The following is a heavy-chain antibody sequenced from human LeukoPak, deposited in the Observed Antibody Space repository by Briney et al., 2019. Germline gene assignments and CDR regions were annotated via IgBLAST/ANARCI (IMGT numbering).Heavy chain of an antibody. D-gene: IGHD2-21*02. V-gene: IGHV3-23*01. Sequence: PGGSLRLSCAASGFTFSSYAMSWVRQAPGKGLEWVSAISGSGGSTYYADSVKGRFTISRDNSKNTLYLQMNSQRAEDTAIYYCAKDIYCGGDCYIRAGDSWGQGTLVTVSS. CDR3: AKDIYCGGDCYIRAGDS. J-gene: IGHJ4*02. CDR1: GFTFSSYA. CDR2: ISGSGGST.